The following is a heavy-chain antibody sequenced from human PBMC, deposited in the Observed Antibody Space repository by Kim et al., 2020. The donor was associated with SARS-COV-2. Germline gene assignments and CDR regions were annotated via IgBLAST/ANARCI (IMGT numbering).Heavy chain of an antibody. V-gene: IGHV4-59*01. Sequence: YNPARKSRVTISVDTSKNQFSLKLSAVTAADTAVYYCARDGDYAGTGVDYWGQGTLVTVSS. J-gene: IGHJ4*02. CDR3: ARDGDYAGTGVDY. D-gene: IGHD4-17*01.